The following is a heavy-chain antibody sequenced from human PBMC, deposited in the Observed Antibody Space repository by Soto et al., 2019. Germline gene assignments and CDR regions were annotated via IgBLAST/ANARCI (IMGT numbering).Heavy chain of an antibody. J-gene: IGHJ5*02. Sequence: GGSLRLSCAASGFTFSSYAMHWVRQAPGKGLEWVAVISYDGSNKYYADSVKGRFTISRDNSKNTLYLQMNSLRTEDTAVYYCARSLIAVAGQSPGGNWFDPWSQGTLVTVSS. D-gene: IGHD6-19*01. V-gene: IGHV3-30-3*01. CDR1: GFTFSSYA. CDR2: ISYDGSNK. CDR3: ARSLIAVAGQSPGGNWFDP.